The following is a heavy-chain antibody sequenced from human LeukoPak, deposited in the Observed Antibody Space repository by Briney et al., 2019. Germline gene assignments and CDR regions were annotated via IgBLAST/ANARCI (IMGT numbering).Heavy chain of an antibody. Sequence: GRSLRLSCAASGFTFTIFGLNWVRQAPGKVPEWVSYIDARSGITYYADSVQGRFTISRDNAQESVFLQMSSLRADDTAVYYCARTYDFGRGPPGDAFDNWGPGTLVTVSS. CDR3: ARTYDFGRGPPGDAFDN. V-gene: IGHV3-48*01. J-gene: IGHJ3*02. CDR1: GFTFTIFG. D-gene: IGHD3-3*01. CDR2: IDARSGIT.